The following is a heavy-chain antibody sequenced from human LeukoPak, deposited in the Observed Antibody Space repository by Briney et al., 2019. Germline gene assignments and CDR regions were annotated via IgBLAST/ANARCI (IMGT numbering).Heavy chain of an antibody. V-gene: IGHV4-34*01. CDR1: GGSFSGYY. CDR2: INHSGSI. Sequence: SETLSLTCAVYGGSFSGYYWSWIRQPPGKGLEWIAEINHSGSINYNPSLKSRVTISADTSKNQVSLKLRSVTAADTAVYYCARVNSYGYFPAPMGVDYWGQGTLATVSS. CDR3: ARVNSYGYFPAPMGVDY. D-gene: IGHD5-18*01. J-gene: IGHJ4*02.